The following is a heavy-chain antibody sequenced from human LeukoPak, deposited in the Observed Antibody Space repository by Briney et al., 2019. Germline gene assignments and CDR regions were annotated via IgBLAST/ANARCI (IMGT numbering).Heavy chain of an antibody. D-gene: IGHD6-6*01. Sequence: GRSLRLSCAASGFTFSSYAMHWVRQAPGKGLEWVANIKQDGSEKYYVDSVKGRFTISRDNAKNSLYLQMNSLRAEDTAVYYCAREGAARRYMDVWGKGTTVTVSS. CDR1: GFTFSSYA. V-gene: IGHV3-7*01. J-gene: IGHJ6*03. CDR2: IKQDGSEK. CDR3: AREGAARRYMDV.